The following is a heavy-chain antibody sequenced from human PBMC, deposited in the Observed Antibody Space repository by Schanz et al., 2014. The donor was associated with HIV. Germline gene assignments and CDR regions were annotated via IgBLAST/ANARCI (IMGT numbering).Heavy chain of an antibody. CDR2: INPKSGNT. CDR1: GYTFTDYD. J-gene: IGHJ3*01. Sequence: QVQLVQSGAEVKKPGASVKVSCKASGYTFTDYDINWVRRAAGQGLEWMAWINPKSGNTGYAQRFQGRVTVTMSTSKRTIYMELSGLTSEDTAVYYCTRAGLWYNAGDFYGSAFDVWGPGTAVTVSS. D-gene: IGHD2-21*01. V-gene: IGHV1-8*01. CDR3: TRAGLWYNAGDFYGSAFDV.